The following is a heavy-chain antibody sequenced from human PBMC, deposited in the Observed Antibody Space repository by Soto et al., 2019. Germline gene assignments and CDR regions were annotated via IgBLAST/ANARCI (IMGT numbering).Heavy chain of an antibody. V-gene: IGHV3-23*01. J-gene: IGHJ3*02. CDR1: GFTFSSYA. D-gene: IGHD2-15*01. Sequence: EVQLLESGGGLVQPGGSLRLSCAASGFTFSSYAMSWVRQPPGKGLEWGSTISGVGDGTYYADSMKGHFTISRDNSKNTLYLQMNSLRAEDTAIYYCAKKGLGSLTTFCSGSGCHYAFDMWGQGTMVTVSS. CDR3: AKKGLGSLTTFCSGSGCHYAFDM. CDR2: ISGVGDGT.